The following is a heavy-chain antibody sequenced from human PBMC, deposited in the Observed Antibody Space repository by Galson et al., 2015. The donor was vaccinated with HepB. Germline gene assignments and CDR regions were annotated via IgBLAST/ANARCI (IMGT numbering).Heavy chain of an antibody. D-gene: IGHD3-22*01. Sequence: SLRLSCAASGFTFNRHWMSWVRQAPGKGLEWVANINQDGSAEKYVDSVKGRFIISRDNAKNLVFLQMNSLRVDDTAVYYCAWGSDSSSRWPFFYYWGQGTLVTVSS. CDR3: AWGSDSSSRWPFFYY. V-gene: IGHV3-7*03. CDR2: INQDGSAE. J-gene: IGHJ4*02. CDR1: GFTFNRHW.